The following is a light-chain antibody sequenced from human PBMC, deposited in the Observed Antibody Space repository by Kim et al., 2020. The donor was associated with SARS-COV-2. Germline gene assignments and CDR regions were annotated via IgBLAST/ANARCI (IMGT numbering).Light chain of an antibody. CDR1: QSISRL. CDR2: DAS. V-gene: IGKV1-5*01. Sequence: SASVGDRVTITCRASQSISRLLAWYQQKPGKAPKLLIYDASSLESGVPSRFSGSGSGTEFTLTISSLQPDDFATYYCQDYHSNPRTFGQGTKLEIK. J-gene: IGKJ2*01. CDR3: QDYHSNPRT.